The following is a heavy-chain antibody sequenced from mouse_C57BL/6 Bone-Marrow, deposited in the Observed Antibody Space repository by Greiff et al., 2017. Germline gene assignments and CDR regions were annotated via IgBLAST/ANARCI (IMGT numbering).Heavy chain of an antibody. V-gene: IGHV6-3*01. CDR1: GFTFSNYW. J-gene: IGHJ3*01. D-gene: IGHD1-1*01. Sequence: EVKVEESGGGLVQPGGSMKLSCVASGFTFSNYWMNWVRQSPEKGLEWVAQIRLKSDNYATHYAESVKGRFTISRDDSKSSVYLQMNNLRAEDTGIYYCTADYGTQFAYWGQGTLVTVSA. CDR3: TADYGTQFAY. CDR2: IRLKSDNYAT.